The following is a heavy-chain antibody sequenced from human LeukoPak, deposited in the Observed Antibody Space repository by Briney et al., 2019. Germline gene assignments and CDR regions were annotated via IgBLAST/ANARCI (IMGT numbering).Heavy chain of an antibody. CDR2: TYYRSKWNN. J-gene: IGHJ3*02. CDR3: ARDSDAYDAFDI. V-gene: IGHV6-1*01. CDR1: GDSVSSNTAA. Sequence: SQTLSLTCAISGDSVSSNTAAWNWIRQSPSRGLEWLGRTYYRSKWNNDYAVSVKSRITINPDTSKHQFSLQLNSVTPEDTAVYYCARDSDAYDAFDIWGQGTMVTVSS. D-gene: IGHD2-21*01.